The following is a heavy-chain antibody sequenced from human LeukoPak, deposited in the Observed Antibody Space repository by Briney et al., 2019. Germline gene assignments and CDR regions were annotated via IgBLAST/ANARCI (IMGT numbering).Heavy chain of an antibody. Sequence: GESLKISCKGSGYRFTSYWIGWVRQMPGKGLEWMGIIYPGDSDTRYSPSFQGQVTISADKSISTAYLQWSSLKASDTAMYYCARTYYYDSSGYYVFDYWGQGTLVTVSS. V-gene: IGHV5-51*01. J-gene: IGHJ4*02. CDR2: IYPGDSDT. CDR1: GYRFTSYW. D-gene: IGHD3-22*01. CDR3: ARTYYYDSSGYYVFDY.